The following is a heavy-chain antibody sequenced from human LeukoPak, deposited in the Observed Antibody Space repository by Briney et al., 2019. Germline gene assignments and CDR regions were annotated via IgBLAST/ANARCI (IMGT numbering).Heavy chain of an antibody. CDR3: ARDGYGGSYEYSGTYSEYYGMDV. CDR1: GFTFATYS. CDR2: ISHTGTYI. Sequence: GGSLRLSCAASGFTFATYSMNWIRQAPGKGLEWVSSISHTGTYIYYADSMRGRFTTSRDNAKNSLYLHMDSLRAEDTAVYYCARDGYGGSYEYSGTYSEYYGMDVWGQGTMVTVSS. D-gene: IGHD1-26*01. V-gene: IGHV3-21*01. J-gene: IGHJ6*02.